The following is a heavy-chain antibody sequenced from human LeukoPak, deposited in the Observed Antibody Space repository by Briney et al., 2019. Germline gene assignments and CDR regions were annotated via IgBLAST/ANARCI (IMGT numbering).Heavy chain of an antibody. Sequence: ASVKVSCKASGYTFTSYGINWVRQAPGQGLEWMGWISTYNGNTNYAQKLQGRVTMTTDTSTSTAYMELRSLRSDDTAVYYCARVGDSSGYYYLKYFQHWGQGTLVTVSS. J-gene: IGHJ1*01. D-gene: IGHD3-22*01. V-gene: IGHV1-18*01. CDR2: ISTYNGNT. CDR3: ARVGDSSGYYYLKYFQH. CDR1: GYTFTSYG.